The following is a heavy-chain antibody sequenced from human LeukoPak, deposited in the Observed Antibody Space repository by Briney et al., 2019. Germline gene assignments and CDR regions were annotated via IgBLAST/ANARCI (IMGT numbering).Heavy chain of an antibody. CDR3: ARGHSIRLQSLKGYSSSFFPSAVQH. J-gene: IGHJ1*01. CDR2: INYSGST. CDR1: GGSFSGYY. D-gene: IGHD6-13*01. V-gene: IGHV4-34*01. Sequence: SETLSLTCAVYGGSFSGYYWSWIRQPPGKGLEWIGEINYSGSTNYNPSLKSRVTISVDTSKNQFSLKLSSVTAADTAVYYCARGHSIRLQSLKGYSSSFFPSAVQHWGQGTLVTVSS.